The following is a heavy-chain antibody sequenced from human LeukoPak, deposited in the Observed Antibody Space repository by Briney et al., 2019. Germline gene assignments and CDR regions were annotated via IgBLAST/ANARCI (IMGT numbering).Heavy chain of an antibody. J-gene: IGHJ4*02. Sequence: GGSLRLSCAASGFTFSSYWMSWVRQAPGKGLEWVANIKQDGSEKYYVDSVKGRFTISRDNAKNSLYLQMNSLRAGDTAVYYCARDLYGSGSFSDYWGQGTLVTVSS. CDR1: GFTFSSYW. CDR3: ARDLYGSGSFSDY. D-gene: IGHD3-10*01. V-gene: IGHV3-7*01. CDR2: IKQDGSEK.